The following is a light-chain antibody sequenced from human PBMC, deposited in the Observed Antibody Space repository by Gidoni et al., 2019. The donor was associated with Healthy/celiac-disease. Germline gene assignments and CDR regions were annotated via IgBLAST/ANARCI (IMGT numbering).Light chain of an antibody. Sequence: DIQMTQSPSSVSASVGDRFTITCRASQGISSWVAWYQQKPRKAPKLLIYAASSLQSGVPSRFSCSGSGTDFTLTISSLQPEYFTTYYCQQANSFPLTFGPGTKVEIK. J-gene: IGKJ3*01. CDR2: AAS. CDR1: QGISSW. V-gene: IGKV1-12*01. CDR3: QQANSFPLT.